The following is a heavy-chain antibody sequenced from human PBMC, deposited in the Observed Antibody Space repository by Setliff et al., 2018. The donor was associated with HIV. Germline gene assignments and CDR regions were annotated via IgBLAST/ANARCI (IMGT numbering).Heavy chain of an antibody. V-gene: IGHV4-59*01. CDR3: ARGFVAVGHYYYYYMDV. Sequence: SETLSLTCTVSGGSISSYYWSWIRQPPGKGLEWIGYIYYSGGTTYNPSLKSRVTISVDTSKNQFSLKLSSVTAADTAVYYCARGFVAVGHYYYYYMDVWGKGTTVTVSS. D-gene: IGHD6-19*01. CDR1: GGSISSYY. CDR2: IYYSGGT. J-gene: IGHJ6*03.